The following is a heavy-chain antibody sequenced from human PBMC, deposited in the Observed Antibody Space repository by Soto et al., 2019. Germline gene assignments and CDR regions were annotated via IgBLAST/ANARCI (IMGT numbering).Heavy chain of an antibody. Sequence: QVQLQESGPGLVKPSETLSLTCTVSGGSISSYYWSWIRQPPGKGLEWIGYIYYSGSTNYNPSFKSRVTISVDTSKNQFSLKLSSVTAADPAVYYCARKHPIFNWFDPWGQGTLVTVSS. V-gene: IGHV4-59*01. CDR3: ARKHPIFNWFDP. D-gene: IGHD2-21*01. CDR2: IYYSGST. J-gene: IGHJ5*02. CDR1: GGSISSYY.